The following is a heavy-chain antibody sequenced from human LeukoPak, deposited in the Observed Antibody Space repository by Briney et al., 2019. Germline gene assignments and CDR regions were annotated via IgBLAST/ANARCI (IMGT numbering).Heavy chain of an antibody. CDR3: AREGHGPQNYYYYYYMDV. CDR2: INISGGST. CDR1: GYTFTSYY. J-gene: IGHJ6*03. D-gene: IGHD2-8*01. Sequence: ASVKVSCKASGYTFTSYYMHWVQQAPGQGLEWMGIINISGGSTSYAQKFQGRVTMTRDTSTSTVYMELSSLRSEDTAVYYCAREGHGPQNYYYYYYMDVWGKGTTVTVSS. V-gene: IGHV1-46*03.